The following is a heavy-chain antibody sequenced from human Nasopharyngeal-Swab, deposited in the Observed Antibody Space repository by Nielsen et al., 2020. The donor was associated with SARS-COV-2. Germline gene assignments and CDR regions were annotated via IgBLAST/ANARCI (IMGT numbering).Heavy chain of an antibody. J-gene: IGHJ4*02. CDR2: ISYDGSNK. D-gene: IGHD3-16*01. Sequence: GESLKISCAASGFTFSSYAMHWVRQAPGKGLEWVAVISYDGSNKYYADSVKGRFTISRYNSKNTLYLQMNSLRAEDTAVYYCARDGATADFDYWGQGTLVTVSS. CDR1: GFTFSSYA. CDR3: ARDGATADFDY. V-gene: IGHV3-30-3*01.